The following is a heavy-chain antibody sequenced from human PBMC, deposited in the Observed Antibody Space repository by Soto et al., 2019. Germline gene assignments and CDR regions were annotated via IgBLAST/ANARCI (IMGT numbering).Heavy chain of an antibody. CDR1: GGSISSSSYY. J-gene: IGHJ4*02. V-gene: IGHV4-39*02. CDR3: ARESTGCSGGSCSSDFDY. CDR2: IYYSGRT. Sequence: QLQLQESGPGLVKPSETLSLTCTVSGGSISSSSYYWGWIRQPPGKGLEWIGSIYYSGRTYYNPSLKIRVTIPGDTSTNHFSLKLSSVTAADTAVYFCARESTGCSGGSCSSDFDYWGQGHLVTVSS. D-gene: IGHD2-15*01.